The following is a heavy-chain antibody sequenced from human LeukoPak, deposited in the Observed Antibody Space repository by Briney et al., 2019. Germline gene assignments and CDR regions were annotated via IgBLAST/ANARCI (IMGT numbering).Heavy chain of an antibody. CDR1: GGSISSGGYY. D-gene: IGHD6-19*01. CDR3: AGGPAATSIAVAGHDY. V-gene: IGHV4-31*03. Sequence: PSETLSLTCTVSGGSISSGGYYWSWIRQHRGKGLEWIGYTYCSGSNYYNPALKSRGTISVDTSKNQLSLKLSSVTAADTAVYYCAGGPAATSIAVAGHDYWGQGTLVTVSS. CDR2: TYCSGSN. J-gene: IGHJ4*02.